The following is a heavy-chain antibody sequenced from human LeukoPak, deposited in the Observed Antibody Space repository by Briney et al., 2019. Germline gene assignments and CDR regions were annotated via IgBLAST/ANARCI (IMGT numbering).Heavy chain of an antibody. CDR2: INPNSGGT. CDR1: GYTFTCYY. D-gene: IGHD4-17*01. Sequence: ASVKVSFKASGYTFTCYYMHWVRQAPGQGLEWMGWINPNSGGTNYAQKFQGRVTMTRDTSISTAYMELSRLRSDDTAVYYCARVPHYGDYAYWGQGTLVTVSS. V-gene: IGHV1-2*02. CDR3: ARVPHYGDYAY. J-gene: IGHJ4*02.